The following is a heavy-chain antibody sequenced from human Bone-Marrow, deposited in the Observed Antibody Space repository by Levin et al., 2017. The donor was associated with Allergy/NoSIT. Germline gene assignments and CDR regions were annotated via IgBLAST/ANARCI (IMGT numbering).Heavy chain of an antibody. V-gene: IGHV4-38-2*01. D-gene: IGHD3-10*01. CDR2: VYHSGTT. J-gene: IGHJ6*02. CDR3: ARGRGSGKVVPYYYYIMDV. CDR1: GFSISGGYY. Sequence: SETLSLTCDVSGFSISGGYYWGWIRQPPGKGLEWIGTVYHSGTTYYNPSLKGRVTISIDTSKNQISLRLPSVTAADTAMYYCARGRGSGKVVPYYYYIMDVWGQGTTVTVSS.